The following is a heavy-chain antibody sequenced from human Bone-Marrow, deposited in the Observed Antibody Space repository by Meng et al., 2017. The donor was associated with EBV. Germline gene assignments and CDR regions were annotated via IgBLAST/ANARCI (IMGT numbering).Heavy chain of an antibody. CDR3: ARDRELLWFGESPLTFDY. CDR2: ISHDGSNK. D-gene: IGHD3-10*01. V-gene: IGHV3-30-3*01. Sequence: QVQLVESGGGVVQPGRSLRLSCAASGFTFSSYTMHWVRQAPGKGLEWVAVISHDGSNKYYPDSVKGRFTISRDNSKSTLYLQMNSLRTEDTAVYYCARDRELLWFGESPLTFDYWGQGTLVTVSS. CDR1: GFTFSSYT. J-gene: IGHJ4*02.